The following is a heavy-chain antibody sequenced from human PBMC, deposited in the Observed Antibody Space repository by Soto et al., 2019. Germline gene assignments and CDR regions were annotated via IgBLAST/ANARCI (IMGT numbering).Heavy chain of an antibody. V-gene: IGHV4-61*01. J-gene: IGHJ3*02. CDR1: GGSISSSSYY. D-gene: IGHD3-9*01. CDR2: IYYSGST. Sequence: SETLSLTCTVSGGSISSSSYYWGWIRQPPGKGLEWIGYIYYSGSTNYNPSLKSRVTISVDTSKNQFSLKLSSVTAADTAVYYCAREILTEGAFDIWGQGTMVTVSS. CDR3: AREILTEGAFDI.